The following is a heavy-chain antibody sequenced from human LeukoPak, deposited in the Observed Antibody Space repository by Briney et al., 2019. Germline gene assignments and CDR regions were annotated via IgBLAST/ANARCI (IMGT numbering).Heavy chain of an antibody. V-gene: IGHV3-7*05. J-gene: IGHJ3*02. CDR1: GFTFSNAW. D-gene: IGHD3-10*01. Sequence: QPGGSLRLSCAASGFTFSNAWMSWVRQAPGKGLEWVANIKLDGSQKYYVDSVKGRFTISRDNAKNSLYLQMNSLRVEDTAFYYCARDGMGVIKAFDIWGQGTMVTVSS. CDR3: ARDGMGVIKAFDI. CDR2: IKLDGSQK.